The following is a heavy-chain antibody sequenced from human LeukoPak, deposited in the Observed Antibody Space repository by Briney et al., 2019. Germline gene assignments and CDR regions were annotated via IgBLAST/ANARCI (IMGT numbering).Heavy chain of an antibody. D-gene: IGHD4-11*01. J-gene: IGHJ3*02. Sequence: GASVKVSCKASGYTFTSYDINWVRQATGQGLEWMGWMNPNSGNTGYAQKFQGRVTITRNTSISTAYMELSSLRSEDTAVYYCARGRLTPVYSNYGAHDAFDIWGQGTMVTVSS. CDR1: GYTFTSYD. V-gene: IGHV1-8*03. CDR2: MNPNSGNT. CDR3: ARGRLTPVYSNYGAHDAFDI.